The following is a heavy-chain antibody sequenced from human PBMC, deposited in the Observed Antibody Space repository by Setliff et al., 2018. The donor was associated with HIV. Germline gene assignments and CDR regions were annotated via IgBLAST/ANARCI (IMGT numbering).Heavy chain of an antibody. CDR3: ARDPLDGDGHFDY. J-gene: IGHJ4*02. V-gene: IGHV1-46*01. D-gene: IGHD7-27*01. CDR2: INPSVGST. Sequence: ASVKVSCKASGYTFTTYYMHWVRQAPGQGLEWMAVINPSVGSTNFAQMFQGRVTMTRDTSTSTVYMELSSLRSEDTAVYYCARDPLDGDGHFDYWGQGTLVNVSS. CDR1: GYTFTTYY.